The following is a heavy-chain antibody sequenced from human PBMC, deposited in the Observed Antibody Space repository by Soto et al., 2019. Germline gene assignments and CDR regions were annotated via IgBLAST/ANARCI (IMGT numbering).Heavy chain of an antibody. CDR2: IWYDGSYK. CDR1: GFTFSKYG. Sequence: QVQLVESGGGVVQPGRSLRLSCAASGFTFSKYGMHWVRQAPGKGLEWVAVIWYDGSYKYYADSVKGRFTISRDNSKNTLYLQMNSLRVDDTAVYYCARAGADYGGNNPGDYWGRGTLVTVSS. J-gene: IGHJ4*02. CDR3: ARAGADYGGNNPGDY. V-gene: IGHV3-33*01. D-gene: IGHD4-17*01.